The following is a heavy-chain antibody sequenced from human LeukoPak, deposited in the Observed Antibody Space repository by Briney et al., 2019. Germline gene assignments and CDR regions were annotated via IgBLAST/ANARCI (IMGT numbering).Heavy chain of an antibody. D-gene: IGHD2-21*01. CDR1: GFTFSDYW. Sequence: GGSLRLSCAASGFTFSDYWMSWIRQAPGKGLEWVSGISDGGGRTCYADSVKGRFTISRDNSKNTVFLQMNSLRADDTAVYYCVKGIASHDFFSRGDWGQGTLVTVSA. CDR2: ISDGGGRT. CDR3: VKGIASHDFFSRGD. V-gene: IGHV3-23*01. J-gene: IGHJ4*02.